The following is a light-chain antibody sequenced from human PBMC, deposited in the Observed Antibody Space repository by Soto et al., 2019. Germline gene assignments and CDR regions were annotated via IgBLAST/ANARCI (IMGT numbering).Light chain of an antibody. V-gene: IGLV2-8*01. CDR3: SSYGGNNNLV. Sequence: QSALTQPPSASGSPGQSVTISCTGTSSDIGDYDYVSWYQHLPGKAPKLMIYEVARRPSGVPDRFSGSKSGNTASLTVSGLQAEDEADYYCSSYGGNNNLVFGGGTKLTAL. CDR2: EVA. J-gene: IGLJ3*02. CDR1: SSDIGDYDY.